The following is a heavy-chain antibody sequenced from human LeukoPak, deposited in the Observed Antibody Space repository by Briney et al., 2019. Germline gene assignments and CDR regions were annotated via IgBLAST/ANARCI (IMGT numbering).Heavy chain of an antibody. CDR3: AKDRIRSSSARTLDY. J-gene: IGHJ4*02. CDR1: GFTFSSYA. V-gene: IGHV3-23*01. CDR2: ISGSGGST. D-gene: IGHD6-6*01. Sequence: PGGSLRPSCAASGFTFSSYAMSWVRQAPGKGLEWVSAISGSGGSTYYADSVKGRFTISRDNSKNTLYLQMNSLRAEDTAVYYCAKDRIRSSSARTLDYWGQGTLVTVSS.